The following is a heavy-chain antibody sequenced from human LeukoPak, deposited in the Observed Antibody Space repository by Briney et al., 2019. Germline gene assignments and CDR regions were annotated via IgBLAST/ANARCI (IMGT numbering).Heavy chain of an antibody. J-gene: IGHJ4*02. V-gene: IGHV4-38-2*02. D-gene: IGHD2-2*01. CDR3: VRSSSSWSFLTSFDH. Sequence: SETLSLTCTVSGYSITSGYYWGWIRQPPGKGLEWIVSVCHTGNTYYHPSLKSRVTISVDTSKNQFSLKLTSVTAADSAVYYCVRSSSSWSFLTSFDHWGQGTLVTVSS. CDR2: VCHTGNT. CDR1: GYSITSGYY.